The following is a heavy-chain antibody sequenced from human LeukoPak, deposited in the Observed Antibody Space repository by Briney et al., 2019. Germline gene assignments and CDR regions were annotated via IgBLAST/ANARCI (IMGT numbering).Heavy chain of an antibody. D-gene: IGHD1-14*01. CDR1: GFTFSSYW. CDR2: INSDGSST. J-gene: IGHJ4*02. CDR3: VREPQAECYFDY. Sequence: GGSLRLSCAASGFTFSSYWMHWVRQAPGKGLVWVSRINSDGSSTTYADSVKGRFTISRDNAKNTLYLQMNSLRAEDTAVYYCVREPQAECYFDYWGQGTLVTVSS. V-gene: IGHV3-74*01.